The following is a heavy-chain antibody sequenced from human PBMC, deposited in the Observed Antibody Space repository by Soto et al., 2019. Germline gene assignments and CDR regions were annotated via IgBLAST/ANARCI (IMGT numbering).Heavy chain of an antibody. D-gene: IGHD4-4*01. J-gene: IGHJ3*02. CDR3: ARSHDYSNYVPDAFDI. V-gene: IGHV3-11*01. CDR1: GFTFSDYY. Sequence: QVQLVESGGGLVKPGGSLRLSCAASGFTFSDYYMSWIRQAPGKGLEWVSYISSSGSTIYYADSVKGRFTISRDNAKNSLYLQMNSLRPEDTAVYYCARSHDYSNYVPDAFDIWGQGTMVTVSS. CDR2: ISSSGSTI.